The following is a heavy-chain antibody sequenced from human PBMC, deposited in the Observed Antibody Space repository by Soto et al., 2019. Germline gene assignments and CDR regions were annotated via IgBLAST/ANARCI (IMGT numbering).Heavy chain of an antibody. CDR2: IFNSGST. CDR3: ARTESYKTGHDY. D-gene: IGHD3-9*01. Sequence: QVQLQESGPGLVRPSETLSLTCTVSGAYLSTDYWSWIRQPPGKRPEWTGYIFNSGSTNQNPSLTRRVSRSMDTSRNQFSLRLRSVTAPDTAVYYCARTESYKTGHDYWGPRTLVTVSS. J-gene: IGHJ4*02. V-gene: IGHV4-59*01. CDR1: GAYLSTDY.